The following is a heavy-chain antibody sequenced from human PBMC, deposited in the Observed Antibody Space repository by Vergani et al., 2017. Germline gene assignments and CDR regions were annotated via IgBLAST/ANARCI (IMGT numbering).Heavy chain of an antibody. V-gene: IGHV3-74*01. J-gene: IGHJ3*02. CDR3: ARERWGSGWFHAFDI. CDR2: INSDGSST. CDR1: GFTFSSYW. Sequence: EVQLVESGGGLVQPGGSLRLSCAASGFTFSSYWMHWVRQAPGTGLVWVSRINSDGSSTSYADSVKGRFTISRDNAKNTLYLQMNSLRAEDTAVYYCARERWGSGWFHAFDIWGQGTMVTVSS. D-gene: IGHD6-19*01.